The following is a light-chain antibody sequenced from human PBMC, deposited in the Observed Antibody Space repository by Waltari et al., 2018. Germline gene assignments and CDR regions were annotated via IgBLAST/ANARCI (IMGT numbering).Light chain of an antibody. J-gene: IGLJ3*02. V-gene: IGLV2-23*01. CDR1: STDVGNYNL. CDR3: CSFAGSGTWV. CDR2: EGN. Sequence: QSALTQPASVSESPGQSVTMSCTGTSTDVGNYNLVPWYQQFPGTVPKPIIYEGNKRPSGISSRFSGSKSGNTASLTISGLQTEDEADYYCCSFAGSGTWVFGGGTKLTVL.